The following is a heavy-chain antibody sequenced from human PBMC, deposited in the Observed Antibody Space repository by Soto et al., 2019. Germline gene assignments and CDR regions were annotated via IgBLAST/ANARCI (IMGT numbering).Heavy chain of an antibody. J-gene: IGHJ5*02. CDR3: AHIPNYYQYDWFDP. V-gene: IGHV2-5*02. Sequence: QITLKESGPTLVKPTQTLTLTCTFSGFSLTTRGVGVGWIRQPPGKALECLALIYWDDDKRYSPSLQSRLSIHKDTSKNQVVLTMTNVDPVDTATYYCAHIPNYYQYDWFDPWGQGTLVSVSS. D-gene: IGHD3-16*01. CDR2: IYWDDDK. CDR1: GFSLTTRGVG.